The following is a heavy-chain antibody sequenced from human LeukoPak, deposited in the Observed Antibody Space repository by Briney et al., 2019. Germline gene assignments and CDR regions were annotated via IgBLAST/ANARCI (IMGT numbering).Heavy chain of an antibody. CDR2: IRYDGSNK. CDR3: AKDRDSSGYYYRSFDY. V-gene: IGHV3-30*02. J-gene: IGHJ4*02. D-gene: IGHD3-22*01. Sequence: GGSPRLSCAASGFTFSSYGMHWVRQAPGKGLEWVAFIRYDGSNKYYADSVKGRFTISRDNSKNTLYLQMNSLRAEDTAAYYCAKDRDSSGYYYRSFDYWGQGTLVTVSS. CDR1: GFTFSSYG.